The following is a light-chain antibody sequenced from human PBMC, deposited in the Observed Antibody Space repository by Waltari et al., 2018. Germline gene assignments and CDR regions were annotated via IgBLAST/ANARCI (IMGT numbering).Light chain of an antibody. CDR3: SSKTSSSTVV. V-gene: IGLV2-14*03. CDR1: SSDGGGYNC. J-gene: IGLJ2*01. CDR2: DVS. Sequence: QSALTQPASVSGSPGQSITISCTGPSSDGGGYNCVSWYQHHPGKAPKLVVFDVSNRPSGASNRFSGSKSGNTASLTIAGLQAGDEADYYCSSKTSSSTVVFGGGTKLTVL.